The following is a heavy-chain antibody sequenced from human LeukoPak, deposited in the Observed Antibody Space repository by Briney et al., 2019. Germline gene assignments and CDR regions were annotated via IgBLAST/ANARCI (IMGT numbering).Heavy chain of an antibody. CDR3: ARHRVYSSGWYTFDY. V-gene: IGHV4-61*05. CDR2: IYYSGST. D-gene: IGHD6-19*01. CDR1: GGSISGSSYY. Sequence: WETLSLTCTVSGGSISGSSYYWGWIRQPPGKGLEWIGYIYYSGSTNYNPSLKSRVTISVDKSKNQFSLNLSSVTAADTAVYYCARHRVYSSGWYTFDYWGQGTLVTVSS. J-gene: IGHJ4*02.